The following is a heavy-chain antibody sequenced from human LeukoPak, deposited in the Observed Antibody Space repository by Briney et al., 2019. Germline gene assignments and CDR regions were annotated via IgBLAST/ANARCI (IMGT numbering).Heavy chain of an antibody. Sequence: SETLSLTCTVSGGSIRSNSYYWGWIRQSPGKGLEWIGSIYYSGSTYYNPSLKSRVTISVDTSKNQFSLKLSSVTAADTAVYYCARHERGYCSGGNCYYFDYWGQGTLVTVSS. D-gene: IGHD2-15*01. CDR1: GGSIRSNSYY. V-gene: IGHV4-39*01. CDR3: ARHERGYCSGGNCYYFDY. CDR2: IYYSGST. J-gene: IGHJ4*02.